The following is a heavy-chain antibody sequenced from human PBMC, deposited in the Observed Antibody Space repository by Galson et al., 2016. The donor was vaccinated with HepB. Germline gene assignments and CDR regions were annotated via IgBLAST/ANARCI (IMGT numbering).Heavy chain of an antibody. J-gene: IGHJ6*03. CDR2: INPNTGDT. CDR1: GYTFTDYYF. Sequence: SVKVSCKASGYTFTDYYFMYWVRQAPGQGLEWIGRINPNTGDTNYAQKFQGRVTMTRDTSISTAYMDLTRLTDEDTAVYYCARDKGEAGGQHDFYMDVRGKGTTVTVSS. CDR3: ARDKGEAGGQHDFYMDV. D-gene: IGHD2-8*02. V-gene: IGHV1-2*06.